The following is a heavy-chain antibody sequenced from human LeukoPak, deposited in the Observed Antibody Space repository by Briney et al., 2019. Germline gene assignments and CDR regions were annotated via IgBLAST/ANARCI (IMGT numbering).Heavy chain of an antibody. D-gene: IGHD3-3*01. J-gene: IGHJ2*01. CDR3: ARDTYRFFDL. V-gene: IGHV3-7*01. CDR1: GFTFNTYT. CDR2: IKEDGSDK. Sequence: GGSLRLSCAASGFTFNTYTMNWVRQAPGKGLEWVADIKEDGSDKYSVDSVKGRFTISRDNAKNSLYLQMNSLRAEDTAVYYCARDTYRFFDLWGRGTLVTVSS.